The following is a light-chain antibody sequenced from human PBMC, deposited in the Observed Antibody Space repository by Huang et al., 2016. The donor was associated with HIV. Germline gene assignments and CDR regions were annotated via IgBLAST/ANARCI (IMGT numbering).Light chain of an antibody. CDR2: AAS. J-gene: IGKJ1*01. V-gene: IGKV1-39*01. CDR3: QQSYSTPWT. Sequence: DIQMTQSPSSLSASVGDRVTITCRASQSISSYLNWYQQKQGKAHKLLIYAASSLQSGFPSRFSGSGSGTDFTLTISSLQPEDFATYYCQQSYSTPWT. CDR1: QSISSY.